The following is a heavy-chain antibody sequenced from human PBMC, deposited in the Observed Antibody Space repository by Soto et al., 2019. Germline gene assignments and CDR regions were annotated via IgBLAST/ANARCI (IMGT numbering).Heavy chain of an antibody. CDR3: ARHSDSSSADFHY. V-gene: IGHV4-39*01. CDR2: IYYSGRA. D-gene: IGHD6-6*01. Sequence: QLQLQGSGPGLVKPSETLSLTCTVSGGSIGSSTYYWAWIRQPPGKGLEWIGSIYYSGRAYYSPSLKSRVTMSVDMFNNQFSLKLTSVTAADTAVYYCARHSDSSSADFHYWGQGTLVTVSS. J-gene: IGHJ4*02. CDR1: GGSIGSSTYY.